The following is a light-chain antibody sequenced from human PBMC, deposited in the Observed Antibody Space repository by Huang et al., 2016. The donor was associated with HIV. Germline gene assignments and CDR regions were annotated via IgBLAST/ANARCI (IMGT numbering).Light chain of an antibody. V-gene: IGKV1-39*01. CDR2: GAS. Sequence: DIQMTQSPSSLSASVGDRVTITCRASQPITIYLNWYQQKPGKAPKLLIYGASSLQSGVPSRFSGSGSVTDFTLSISSLQPEDSATYYCQQSYSTPRTFGQGTKVEIK. CDR3: QQSYSTPRT. J-gene: IGKJ1*01. CDR1: QPITIY.